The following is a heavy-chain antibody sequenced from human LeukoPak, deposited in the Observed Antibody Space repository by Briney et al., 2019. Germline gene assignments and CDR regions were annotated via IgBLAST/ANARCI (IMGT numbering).Heavy chain of an antibody. V-gene: IGHV1-24*01. D-gene: IGHD6-13*01. CDR2: FDPEDGET. CDR3: ATEVGSHRALSWSRVETPYYYYMDV. J-gene: IGHJ6*03. CDR1: GYTLTELS. Sequence: ASVKVSCKVSGYTLTELSMHWVRQAPGKGLEWMGGFDPEDGETIYAQKFQGRVTMTEDTSTDTAYMELSSLRSEDTAVYYCATEVGSHRALSWSRVETPYYYYMDVWGKGTTVTVSS.